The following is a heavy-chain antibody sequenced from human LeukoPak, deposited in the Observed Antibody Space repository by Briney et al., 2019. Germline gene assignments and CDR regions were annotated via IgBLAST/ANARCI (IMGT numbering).Heavy chain of an antibody. CDR3: AILRGTFNN. CDR2: INAGNGHT. D-gene: IGHD3-16*01. Sequence: ASVKVSCKASGYTFSTYAIHWVRQAPGQGLEWVGWINAGNGHTKYSQKFQGRVTITRDTSASTAYMELSSLRSEDTAIYYCAILRGTFNNWGQGTLVTVSS. V-gene: IGHV1-3*01. CDR1: GYTFSTYA. J-gene: IGHJ4*02.